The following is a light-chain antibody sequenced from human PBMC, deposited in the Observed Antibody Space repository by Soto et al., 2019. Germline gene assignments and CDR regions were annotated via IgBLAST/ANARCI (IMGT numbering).Light chain of an antibody. CDR3: QQYNSYPT. Sequence: DIQMTQSPSTLSGSVGDRVTITCRASQTISSLLSWYQQKPRRAPKLLIYAASSLQSGVPSRFSGSGSGTEFTLTISSLQPDDFATYYCQQYNSYPTFGQGTKVDI. V-gene: IGKV1-5*01. CDR2: AAS. CDR1: QTISSL. J-gene: IGKJ1*01.